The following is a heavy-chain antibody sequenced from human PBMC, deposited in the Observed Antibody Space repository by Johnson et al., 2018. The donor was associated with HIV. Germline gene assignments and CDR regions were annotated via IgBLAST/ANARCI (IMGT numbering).Heavy chain of an antibody. CDR2: ISSCGNPI. CDR3: ARDWVIGDAFDI. CDR1: GFIFSDYY. V-gene: IGHV3-11*04. D-gene: IGHD2-21*01. J-gene: IGHJ3*02. Sequence: QVQLVESGGGVVQPGRSLRLSCAASGFIFSDYYMSWIRQAPGKGLEWVSYISSCGNPIYYADSVKGRFTISRDNAKNSLYLQMNSLRAEDTAVYYCARDWVIGDAFDIWGQGTKVTVSS.